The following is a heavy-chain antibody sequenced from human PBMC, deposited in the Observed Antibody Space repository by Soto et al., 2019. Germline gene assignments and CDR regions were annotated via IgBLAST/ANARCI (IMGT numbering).Heavy chain of an antibody. CDR1: GFTFSTHY. CDR3: ARESIVGATDDAFDI. Sequence: GGSLRLSCATSGFTFSTHYMTWVRQAPGRGLEWVANIKQNGRDKYYVDSVKGRFTISRDNAKNSLYLQMNSLRAEDTAVYYCARESIVGATDDAFDIWGQGTMVTVSS. D-gene: IGHD1-26*01. V-gene: IGHV3-7*04. J-gene: IGHJ3*02. CDR2: IKQNGRDK.